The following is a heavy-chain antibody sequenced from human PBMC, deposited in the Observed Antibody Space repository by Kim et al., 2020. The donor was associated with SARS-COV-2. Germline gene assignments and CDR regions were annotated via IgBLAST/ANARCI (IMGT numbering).Heavy chain of an antibody. V-gene: IGHV4-39*01. CDR1: GGSISSSSYY. CDR3: ARHAPNYYDSSGYYKNGFDY. Sequence: SETLSLTCTVSGGSISSSSYYWGWIRQPPGKGLEWIGSIYYSGSTYYNPSLKSRVTISVDTSKNQFSLKLSSVTAADTAVYYCARHAPNYYDSSGYYKNGFDYWGQGTLVTVSS. D-gene: IGHD3-22*01. J-gene: IGHJ4*02. CDR2: IYYSGST.